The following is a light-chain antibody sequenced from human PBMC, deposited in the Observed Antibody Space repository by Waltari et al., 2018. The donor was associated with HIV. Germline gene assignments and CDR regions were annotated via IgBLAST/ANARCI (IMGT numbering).Light chain of an antibody. CDR2: DAS. V-gene: IGKV3-20*01. CDR3: QQYDNSRWT. J-gene: IGKJ1*01. CDR1: QSVSSSH. Sequence: ETILTQSPGPLSLSPGESATLSCRASQSVSSSHLAWYQQKPGQAPRLLVYDASSRATGIPDRFSGSGSGTDFILTINGLEPEDFAVYYCQQYDNSRWTFGQGTKVEIK.